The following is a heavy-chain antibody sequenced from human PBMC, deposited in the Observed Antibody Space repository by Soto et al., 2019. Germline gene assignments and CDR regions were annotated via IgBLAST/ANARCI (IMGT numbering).Heavy chain of an antibody. V-gene: IGHV1-2*04. CDR2: INPNSGGT. CDR3: ARESSATIRLDP. CDR1: GYTFTGYY. J-gene: IGHJ5*02. D-gene: IGHD5-12*01. Sequence: ASVKVSCKASGYTFTGYYMHWVRQAPGQGLEWMGWINPNSGGTNYAQKYQGWVTMTRDTSISTAYMELSRLRSDDTAVYYCARESSATIRLDPWVQGTLVTVSS.